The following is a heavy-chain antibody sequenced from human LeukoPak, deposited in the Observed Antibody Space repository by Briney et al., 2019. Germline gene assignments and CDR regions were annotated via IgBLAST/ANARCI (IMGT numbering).Heavy chain of an antibody. D-gene: IGHD3-22*01. J-gene: IGHJ4*02. V-gene: IGHV1-69*05. CDR1: GGTFISYA. Sequence: GSSVKVSCKASGGTFISYAISWVRHAPGQGLEWMGRIIPIFGTANYAQKFQGRVTITTDESTSTAYMELSSLRSEDTAVYYCAREGRYYDSSGYYYYWGQGTLVTVSS. CDR2: IIPIFGTA. CDR3: AREGRYYDSSGYYYY.